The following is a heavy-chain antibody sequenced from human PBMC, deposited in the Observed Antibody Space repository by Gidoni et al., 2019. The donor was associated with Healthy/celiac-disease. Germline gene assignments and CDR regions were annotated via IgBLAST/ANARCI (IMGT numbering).Heavy chain of an antibody. V-gene: IGHV3-23*01. CDR3: ARGYFDWLLPYY. CDR2: ISGSGGST. CDR1: GFTFSSYA. Sequence: EVQLLESGGGLVQPGGSLRLYCVPSGFTFSSYAMSWVRQAPGKGLEWVSAISGSGGSTYYADSVKGRFTISRDNSKNTLYLQMNSLRAEDTAVYYCARGYFDWLLPYYWGQGTLVTVSS. J-gene: IGHJ4*02. D-gene: IGHD3-9*01.